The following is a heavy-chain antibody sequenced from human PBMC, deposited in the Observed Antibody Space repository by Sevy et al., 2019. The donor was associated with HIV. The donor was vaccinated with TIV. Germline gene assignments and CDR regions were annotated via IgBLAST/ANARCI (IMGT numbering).Heavy chain of an antibody. Sequence: GGSLRLSCAASGFTFSAYWMNWVRQAPGKGLEWVANIKSDGSDKHYVDSVECRFTISRDNAKNSLYLQMNSLRVEDTAVYYCAQETVGRFDSWGQGTLVTVSS. D-gene: IGHD3-16*01. CDR1: GFTFSAYW. CDR3: AQETVGRFDS. CDR2: IKSDGSDK. V-gene: IGHV3-7*01. J-gene: IGHJ4*02.